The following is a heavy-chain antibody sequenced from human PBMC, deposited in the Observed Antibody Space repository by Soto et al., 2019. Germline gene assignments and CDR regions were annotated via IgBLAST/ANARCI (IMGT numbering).Heavy chain of an antibody. Sequence: QVQLQQWGAGLLKSSETLSLTCAVYGGSFSGYYWNWIRQPPGKGLEWIGETTHSGSTNYNPSLKSRVTISIDTSKSQFSLKLSSVTAADTAVYFCARGPRGTLVSSWYLNYWGQGSLVIVSS. V-gene: IGHV4-34*01. D-gene: IGHD6-13*01. J-gene: IGHJ4*02. CDR2: TTHSGST. CDR3: ARGPRGTLVSSWYLNY. CDR1: GGSFSGYY.